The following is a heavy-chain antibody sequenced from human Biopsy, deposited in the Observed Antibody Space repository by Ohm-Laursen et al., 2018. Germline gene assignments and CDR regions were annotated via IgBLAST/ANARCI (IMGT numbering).Heavy chain of an antibody. D-gene: IGHD6-19*01. J-gene: IGHJ4*02. Sequence: SVKPSCKVSGYSFTSYYMHWVRQAPGQGLEWMGMINPSGSTTSYPQIFQCRVTMTRDTSKSTVYMELSSLRSADTAVYFCARNTGWYGDLYYFDYWGQGTLVTVSS. CDR1: GYSFTSYY. CDR2: INPSGSTT. V-gene: IGHV1-46*01. CDR3: ARNTGWYGDLYYFDY.